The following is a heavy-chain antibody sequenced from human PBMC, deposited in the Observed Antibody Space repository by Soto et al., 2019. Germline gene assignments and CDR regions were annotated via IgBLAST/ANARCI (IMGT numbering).Heavy chain of an antibody. D-gene: IGHD3-22*01. CDR1: NGSMSTYY. CDR3: ARSGPRRITMIVVVYYFDY. V-gene: IGHV4-34*01. J-gene: IGHJ4*02. CDR2: INHSGST. Sequence: SETLSLTCTVSNGSMSTYYWVWIRQPPGKGVEWIGEINHSGSTNYNPSLKSRVTISVDTSKNQFSLKLSSVTAADTAVYYCARSGPRRITMIVVVYYFDYWGQGTLVTVPQ.